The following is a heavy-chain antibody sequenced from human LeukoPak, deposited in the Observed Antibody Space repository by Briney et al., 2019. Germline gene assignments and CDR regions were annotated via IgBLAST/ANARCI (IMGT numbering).Heavy chain of an antibody. Sequence: SVKVSCKASGYTFTSFGISWVRQAPGQGLEWMGWISAYNGNTNYAQKLQGRVTMTTDTSTSTAYMELRSLRSDDTAVYYCARGGGYCSSTSCYTVIIRGCFDPGGQGTLVPVSS. J-gene: IGHJ5*02. CDR1: GYTFTSFG. V-gene: IGHV1-18*01. CDR2: ISAYNGNT. D-gene: IGHD2-2*02. CDR3: ARGGGYCSSTSCYTVIIRGCFDP.